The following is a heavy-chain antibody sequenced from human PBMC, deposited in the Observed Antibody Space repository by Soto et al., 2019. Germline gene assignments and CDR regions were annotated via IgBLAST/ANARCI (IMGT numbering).Heavy chain of an antibody. CDR3: ARDLLMDSRLAGWFDP. CDR1: GFTFSSYW. Sequence: GGSLRLSCAASGFTFSSYWMSWVRQAPGKGLEWVANIKQDGSEKYYVDSVKGRFTISRDNAKNSLYLQMNSLRAEDTAVYYCARDLLMDSRLAGWFDPWGQGTLVTVSS. CDR2: IKQDGSEK. D-gene: IGHD5-18*01. V-gene: IGHV3-7*03. J-gene: IGHJ5*02.